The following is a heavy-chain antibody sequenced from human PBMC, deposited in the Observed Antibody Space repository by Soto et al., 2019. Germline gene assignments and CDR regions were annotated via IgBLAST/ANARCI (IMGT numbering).Heavy chain of an antibody. V-gene: IGHV3-23*01. D-gene: IGHD6-13*01. CDR3: AKLHGVQAAASMQDGAFDN. J-gene: IGHJ3*02. CDR1: GFTFSSYA. CDR2: ISGSGGST. Sequence: GGSLRLSCAASGFTFSSYAMSWVRQAPGKGLEWVSDISGSGGSTYYADSVKGRFTISRDNSKNTLYLQMNSLRAEDTAVYYCAKLHGVQAAASMQDGAFDNWGQGTMVTVSS.